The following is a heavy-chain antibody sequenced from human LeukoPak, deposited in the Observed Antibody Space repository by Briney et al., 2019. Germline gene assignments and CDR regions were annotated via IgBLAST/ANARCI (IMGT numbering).Heavy chain of an antibody. CDR1: GFTFSSYA. Sequence: GGALRLSCAASGFTFSSYAMHWVRQAPGKGLEYVSAISSNGGSTYYANSVKGRFTISRDNAKNTLYLQMDSLRAGDMAVYYCARAEYSSSWYVPSGYWGQGTLVTVSS. CDR2: ISSNGGST. V-gene: IGHV3-64*01. J-gene: IGHJ4*02. D-gene: IGHD6-13*01. CDR3: ARAEYSSSWYVPSGY.